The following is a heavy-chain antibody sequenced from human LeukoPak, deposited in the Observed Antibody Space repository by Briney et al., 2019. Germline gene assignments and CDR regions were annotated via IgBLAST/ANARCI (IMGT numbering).Heavy chain of an antibody. D-gene: IGHD2-21*01. V-gene: IGHV3-7*01. CDR2: IKQDGSEK. J-gene: IGHJ4*02. Sequence: GGSLRLSCAASGFTFSSYSMNWVRQAPGKGLEWVANIKQDGSEKYYVDSVKGRFIISRDNAKNSLYPQMNSLRAEDTAVYYCARDHRGIYSPFDYWGQGTLVTVSS. CDR3: ARDHRGIYSPFDY. CDR1: GFTFSSYS.